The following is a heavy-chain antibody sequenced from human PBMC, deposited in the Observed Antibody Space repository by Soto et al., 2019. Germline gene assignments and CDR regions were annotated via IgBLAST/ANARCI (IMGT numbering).Heavy chain of an antibody. CDR3: ARDRQWEPLLY. CDR2: VSAYNRNS. D-gene: IGHD1-26*01. J-gene: IGHJ4*02. Sequence: QVQLVQSGSEVKKPGASVRVTCKASGYTFRNYGISWVREAPGQGLEWMGWVSAYNRNSNYAQKFEDRVIMTADTATSTAYLELGVLRSDATAIYYCARDRQWEPLLYWGQGTLVTVSS. V-gene: IGHV1-18*01. CDR1: GYTFRNYG.